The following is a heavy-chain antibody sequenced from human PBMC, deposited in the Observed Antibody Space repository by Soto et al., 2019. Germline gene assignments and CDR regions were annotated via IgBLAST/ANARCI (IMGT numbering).Heavy chain of an antibody. CDR3: ARGRGSYSSSPYYYYMDV. CDR2: IYYSGST. Sequence: PSETLSLTCTVSGGSISSYYWSWIRQPPGKGLEWIGYIYYSGSTNYNPSLKSRVTISVDTSKNQFSLKLSSVTAADTAVYYCARGRGSYSSSPYYYYMDVWGKGTTVPVSS. CDR1: GGSISSYY. J-gene: IGHJ6*03. D-gene: IGHD6-6*01. V-gene: IGHV4-59*01.